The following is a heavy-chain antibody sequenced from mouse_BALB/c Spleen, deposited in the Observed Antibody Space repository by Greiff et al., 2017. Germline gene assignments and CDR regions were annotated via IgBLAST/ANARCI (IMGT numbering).Heavy chain of an antibody. V-gene: IGHV5-12-2*01. Sequence: EVMLVESGGGLVQPGGSLKLSCAASGFTFSSYTMSWVRQTPEKRLEWVAYISNGGGSTYYPDTVKGRFTISRDNAKNTLYLQMSSLKSEDTAMYYCARGEGEGFAYWGQGTLVTVSA. CDR1: GFTFSSYT. J-gene: IGHJ3*01. CDR2: ISNGGGST. D-gene: IGHD3-3*01. CDR3: ARGEGEGFAY.